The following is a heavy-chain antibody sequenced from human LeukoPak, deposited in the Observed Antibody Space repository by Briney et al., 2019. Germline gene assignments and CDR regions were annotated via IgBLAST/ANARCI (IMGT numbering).Heavy chain of an antibody. CDR3: ARVMITFGGVIRHDAFDI. CDR2: ISSINSGE. V-gene: IGHV3-48*01. J-gene: IGHJ3*02. Sequence: GGSLTLSCAASGFAFNTYSMNWVRQAPGKGLEWISYISSINSGEYYADSVKGRFSISRDNAKNSLSLQMNSLRAEDTAVYYCARVMITFGGVIRHDAFDIWGQGTMVTVSS. D-gene: IGHD3-16*01. CDR1: GFAFNTYS.